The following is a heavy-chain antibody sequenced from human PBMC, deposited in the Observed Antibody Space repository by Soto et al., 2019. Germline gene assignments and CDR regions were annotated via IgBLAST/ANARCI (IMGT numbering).Heavy chain of an antibody. V-gene: IGHV1-18*04. D-gene: IGHD3-3*01. CDR3: AREKYDFWSGYRIDP. CDR1: GYTFTSYG. J-gene: IGHJ5*02. CDR2: ISAYNGNT. Sequence: QVQLVQSGAEVKKPGASVKVSCKASGYTFTSYGISWVRQAPGQGLEWMRWISAYNGNTNYAQKGQGRVTMTTDTSTSTAYMELRSLRSDDTAVYYCAREKYDFWSGYRIDPWGQGTLVTVSS.